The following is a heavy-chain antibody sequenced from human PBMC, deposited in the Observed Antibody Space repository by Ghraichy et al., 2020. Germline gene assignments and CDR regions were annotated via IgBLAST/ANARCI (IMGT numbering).Heavy chain of an antibody. J-gene: IGHJ6*02. Sequence: GGSLRLSCAASGFTFSSYSMNWVRQAPGKGLEWVSSISSSSSYIYYADSVKGRFTISRDNAKNSLYLQMNSLRAEDTAVYYCARDRGENYDFWSGYYFDYYYGMDVWGQGTTVTVSS. D-gene: IGHD3-3*01. CDR3: ARDRGENYDFWSGYYFDYYYGMDV. V-gene: IGHV3-21*01. CDR2: ISSSSSYI. CDR1: GFTFSSYS.